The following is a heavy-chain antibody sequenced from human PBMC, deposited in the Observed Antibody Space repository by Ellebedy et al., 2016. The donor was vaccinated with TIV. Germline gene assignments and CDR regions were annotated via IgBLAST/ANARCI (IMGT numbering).Heavy chain of an antibody. Sequence: GGSLRLXCGASGFTFVDYAMSWVRQAPGKGLEWVSAISGDGVSTYYADFLEGRFTISRDDAKNSVDLQMTNLRAEDTAVYYCARDGGRGWALDYWGQGILVTVSS. D-gene: IGHD3-10*01. CDR1: GFTFVDYA. CDR3: ARDGGRGWALDY. V-gene: IGHV3-23*01. J-gene: IGHJ4*02. CDR2: ISGDGVST.